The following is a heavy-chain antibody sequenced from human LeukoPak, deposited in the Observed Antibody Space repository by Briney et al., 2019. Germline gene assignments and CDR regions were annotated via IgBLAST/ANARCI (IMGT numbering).Heavy chain of an antibody. V-gene: IGHV3-7*01. CDR1: GFTFSNSY. CDR2: INPDGSQR. D-gene: IGHD2-21*01. J-gene: IGHJ3*02. CDR3: ARDPAYGALDI. Sequence: GGSLRLSGAASGFTFSNSYMSWVRQAPGKGLGWVAIINPDGSQRSFVDSVKGRFAISRDNAKNSLYLQMNSLSAEDTAVYYCARDPAYGALDIWGQGTTVTVSS.